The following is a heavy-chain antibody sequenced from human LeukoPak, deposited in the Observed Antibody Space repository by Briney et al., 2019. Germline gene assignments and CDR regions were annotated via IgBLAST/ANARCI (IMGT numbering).Heavy chain of an antibody. V-gene: IGHV3-7*01. CDR3: ARDGGRYGDYEY. Sequence: GWSLRLSCAASGFTFRTYWMGWVRQAPGRGLEWVANIKQDGSEKFYVDSVKGRFTISRDNAQNSLYLQMNSLRAEDTAVYYCARDGGRYGDYEYWGQGTLVTVSS. CDR1: GFTFRTYW. CDR2: IKQDGSEK. D-gene: IGHD4-17*01. J-gene: IGHJ4*02.